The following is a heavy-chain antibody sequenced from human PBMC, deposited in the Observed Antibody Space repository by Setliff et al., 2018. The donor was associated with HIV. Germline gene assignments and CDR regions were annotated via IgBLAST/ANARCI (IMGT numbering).Heavy chain of an antibody. Sequence: GESLKISCAVSGFTFRTYWMSWVRQTPGKGLEWVANIKPDGSEKYYVDSVKGRFAISRDNAKNSLSLQMNSLRADDTAVYYCARRLVVVAAEDYFDSWGQGALVTVSS. CDR1: GFTFRTYW. D-gene: IGHD2-15*01. J-gene: IGHJ4*02. V-gene: IGHV3-7*01. CDR2: IKPDGSEK. CDR3: ARRLVVVAAEDYFDS.